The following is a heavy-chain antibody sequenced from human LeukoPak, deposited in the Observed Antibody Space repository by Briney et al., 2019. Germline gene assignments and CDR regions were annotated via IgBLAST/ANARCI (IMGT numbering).Heavy chain of an antibody. J-gene: IGHJ1*01. D-gene: IGHD3-3*01. CDR2: IIPIFGTA. Sequence: GASVKVSCKASGGTFSSYAISWVRQAPGQGLEWMGGIIPIFGTANYAQKFQGRVTITADESTSTAYMELSSLRSEDTAVYYCARDSLPYYDFWSGYYSYFQHWGQGTLVTVSS. V-gene: IGHV1-69*13. CDR1: GGTFSSYA. CDR3: ARDSLPYYDFWSGYYSYFQH.